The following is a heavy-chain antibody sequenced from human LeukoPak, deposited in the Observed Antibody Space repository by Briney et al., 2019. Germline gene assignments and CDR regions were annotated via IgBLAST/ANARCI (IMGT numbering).Heavy chain of an antibody. CDR1: GYSFNIYE. CDR2: VNPNSGDT. Sequence: ASVTVSCKTSGYSFNIYEIDWVRQATGQGLEWMGWVNPNSGDTDYAQKFQGRLTMTRNTSISTAYMELSGLRLEDTAVYYCSRGPRFDPWGQGTQVTVSS. V-gene: IGHV1-8*01. J-gene: IGHJ5*02. CDR3: SRGPRFDP.